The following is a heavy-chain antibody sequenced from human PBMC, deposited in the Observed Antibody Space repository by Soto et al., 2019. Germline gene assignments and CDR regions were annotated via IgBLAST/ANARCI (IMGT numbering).Heavy chain of an antibody. V-gene: IGHV5-51*01. D-gene: IGHD2-2*03. CDR1: GYSFISYW. CDR3: ARIIGYCRNNDCSWTFDI. J-gene: IGHJ3*02. Sequence: PGESLKISCKTSGYSFISYWVAWVRQKPGKGLEWMGTFYPGDSTSTYSPSFQGQVTISVDKSIGTAYLHLSSLKASDTAMYYCARIIGYCRNNDCSWTFDIWGQGTTVTVSS. CDR2: FYPGDSTS.